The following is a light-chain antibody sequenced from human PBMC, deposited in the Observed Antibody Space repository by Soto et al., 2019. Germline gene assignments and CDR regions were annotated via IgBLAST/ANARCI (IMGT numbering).Light chain of an antibody. CDR2: DAS. CDR1: QSVRRY. V-gene: IGKV3-11*01. CDR3: QQRNNWPPIT. J-gene: IGKJ5*01. Sequence: EIVLTQSPATLSLSAGERAALSCTPTQSVRRYLAWYQQKPGQAPRLLIYDASTRATGIPARFSGSGSETDFTLTITSLEPEDFAVYYCQQRNNWPPITFGQGTRLEIK.